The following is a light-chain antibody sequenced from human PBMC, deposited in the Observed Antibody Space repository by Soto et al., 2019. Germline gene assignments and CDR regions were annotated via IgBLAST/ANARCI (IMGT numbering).Light chain of an antibody. V-gene: IGKV3-20*01. CDR1: QSVSSSY. J-gene: IGKJ1*01. CDR2: GAS. Sequence: EVVMTQSPATLPLSPGERATLSCRASQSVSSSYLAWYQQKPGQAPRLLIYGASSRATGIPDRFSGSGSGTDFTLTISRLETEDCAVYYCQQYGSSPRTFGQGTKVDIK. CDR3: QQYGSSPRT.